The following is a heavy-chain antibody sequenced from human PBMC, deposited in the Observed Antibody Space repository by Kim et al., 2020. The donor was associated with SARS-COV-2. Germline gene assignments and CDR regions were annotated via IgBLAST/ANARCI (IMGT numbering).Heavy chain of an antibody. Sequence: SETLSLTCTVSGGSISSSSYYWGWIRQPPGKGLEWIGSIYYSGSTYYNPSLKSRVTISVDTSKNQFSLKLSSVTAADTAVYYCARHTEFTMVRGVIYAFDIWGQGTMVTVSS. CDR1: GGSISSSSYY. CDR2: IYYSGST. V-gene: IGHV4-39*01. CDR3: ARHTEFTMVRGVIYAFDI. D-gene: IGHD3-10*01. J-gene: IGHJ3*02.